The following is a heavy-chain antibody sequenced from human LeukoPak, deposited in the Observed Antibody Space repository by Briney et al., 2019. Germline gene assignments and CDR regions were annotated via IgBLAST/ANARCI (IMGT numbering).Heavy chain of an antibody. Sequence: SQTLSLTCTVADGSISSGDYYWTWIRQHPGKGLEWIGYIYYNGGTYYNPSLKSQVTISADKSKNQFSLKLTSVTTGETGMYYWVRTRNSEQYSFDYWGQGVLVTVSS. D-gene: IGHD4/OR15-4a*01. CDR1: DGSISSGDYY. CDR2: IYYNGGT. CDR3: VRTRNSEQYSFDY. V-gene: IGHV4-30-4*01. J-gene: IGHJ4*02.